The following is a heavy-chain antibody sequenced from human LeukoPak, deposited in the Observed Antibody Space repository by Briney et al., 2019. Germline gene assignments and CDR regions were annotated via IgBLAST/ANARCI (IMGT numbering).Heavy chain of an antibody. V-gene: IGHV4-59*01. CDR2: IYYSGST. CDR1: GGSISSYY. CDR3: ASAPLTDWYFDY. Sequence: PSETLSLTCTVSGGSISSYYWSWIRQPPGKGLEWIWYIYYSGSTNYNPSLKSRVTISVDTSKNQFSLKLSSVTAADTAVYYCASAPLTDWYFDYWGQGTLVTVSS. J-gene: IGHJ4*02. D-gene: IGHD3-9*01.